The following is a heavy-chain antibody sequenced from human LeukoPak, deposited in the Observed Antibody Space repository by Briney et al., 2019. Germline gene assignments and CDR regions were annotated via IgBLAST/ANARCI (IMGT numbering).Heavy chain of an antibody. CDR3: ARDYYDSSGPDY. V-gene: IGHV1-2*02. CDR2: INPDSGAT. Sequence: ASVKVSCKTSGYTFIDHYIHWVRQAPGQGPEWLGWINPDSGATNYAQKFQGRVTMTRDTAISTVYMGLSSLSSDDTAVYYCARDYYDSSGPDYWGQGTLVTVPS. J-gene: IGHJ4*02. CDR1: GYTFIDHY. D-gene: IGHD3-22*01.